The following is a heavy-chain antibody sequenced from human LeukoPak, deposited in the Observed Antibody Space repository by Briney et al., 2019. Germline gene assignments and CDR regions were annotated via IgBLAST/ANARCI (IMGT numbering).Heavy chain of an antibody. V-gene: IGHV3-23*01. J-gene: IGHJ4*02. CDR3: AKQLGYCSDGSCYFPY. Sequence: GGSLRLSCAASGSTFSSSAMSWVCQAPGKGLEWVSAISNNGGYTYYADSVQGRFTISRDNSKSTLCLQMNSLRAEDTAVYYCAKQLGYCSDGSCYFPYRGQGTLVTVSS. CDR2: ISNNGGYT. CDR1: GSTFSSSA. D-gene: IGHD2-15*01.